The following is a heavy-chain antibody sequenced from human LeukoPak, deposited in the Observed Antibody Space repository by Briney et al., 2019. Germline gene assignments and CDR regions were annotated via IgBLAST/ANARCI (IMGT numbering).Heavy chain of an antibody. CDR1: GFAFSSYG. V-gene: IGHV3-30*18. CDR2: ISYDGSNK. CDR3: AKGILWFGELSDY. Sequence: GGSLRLSCAASGFAFSSYGMHWVRQAPGKGLEWVAVISYDGSNKYYADSVKGRFTISRDNSKNTLYLQMNSLRAEDTAVYYCAKGILWFGELSDYWGQGTLVTVSS. D-gene: IGHD3-10*01. J-gene: IGHJ4*02.